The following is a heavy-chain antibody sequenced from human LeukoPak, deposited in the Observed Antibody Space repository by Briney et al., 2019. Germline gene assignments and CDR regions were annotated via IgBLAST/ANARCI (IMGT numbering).Heavy chain of an antibody. V-gene: IGHV1-2*06. Sequence: GASVKVSCKASGYTFTGYYMHWVRQAPEQGLEWMGRINPNSGGTNYAQKFQGRVTMTRDTSISTAYMELSRLRSDDTAVYYCAREPWGYYCSGGIVYWGQGTLVTDSS. J-gene: IGHJ4*02. CDR1: GYTFTGYY. CDR2: INPNSGGT. D-gene: IGHD3-10*01. CDR3: AREPWGYYCSGGIVY.